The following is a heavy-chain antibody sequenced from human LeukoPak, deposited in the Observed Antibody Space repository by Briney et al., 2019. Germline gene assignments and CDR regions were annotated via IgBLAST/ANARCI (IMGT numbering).Heavy chain of an antibody. D-gene: IGHD5-24*01. V-gene: IGHV3-11*01. CDR2: ISRSGSTI. CDR3: VGGNGYRSAFDI. Sequence: GGSLRLSCAASGFTFSDYYMSWIRQAPGKGLEWVSYISRSGSTIYYADSVKGRFTISRDNAKNSLYLQMNSLRADDTAVYSCVGGNGYRSAFDIWGQGTMVTVSS. J-gene: IGHJ3*02. CDR1: GFTFSDYY.